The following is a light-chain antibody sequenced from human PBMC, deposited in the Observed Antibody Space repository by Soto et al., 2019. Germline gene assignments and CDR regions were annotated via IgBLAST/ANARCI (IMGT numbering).Light chain of an antibody. J-gene: IGKJ5*01. CDR2: KAS. CDR1: QSISTW. V-gene: IGKV1-5*03. CDR3: QQYDNLPLI. Sequence: DIQMTQSPSTLAASVGDRVTITCRASQSISTWLAWYQQEPGKAPKLLIHKASSLQSGVPSRFSGSGSGTDFTLTISSLQPEDFATYYCQQYDNLPLIFGQGTRLEIK.